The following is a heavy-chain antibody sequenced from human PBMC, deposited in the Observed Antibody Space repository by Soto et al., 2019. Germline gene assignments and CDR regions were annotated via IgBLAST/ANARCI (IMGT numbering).Heavy chain of an antibody. CDR2: IDYRGST. J-gene: IGHJ5*02. CDR1: GDSISKSGHY. D-gene: IGHD1-20*01. Sequence: SETLSLTCTVSGDSISKSGHYWGWIRQPPGKALEWIGGIDYRGSTLCNPSLRSRITMSIDTSKRFFSLKLTSVSASDTALYYCTRLLTPCDTPGRGWFGPWGQGTLVTVSS. CDR3: TRLLTPCDTPGRGWFGP. V-gene: IGHV4-39*02.